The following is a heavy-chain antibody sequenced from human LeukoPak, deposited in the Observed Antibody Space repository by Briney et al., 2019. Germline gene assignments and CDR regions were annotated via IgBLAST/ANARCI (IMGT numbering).Heavy chain of an antibody. CDR1: GGSVSSDY. V-gene: IGHV4-4*07. Sequence: SEALSLTCTVPGGSVSSDYWSSIRQPAGKGLEWIGRIYASGGTNYNLCLKSRVTMSVDTSKNQSSLKVTSMTAADTAVYYCAKKGYRNYFGRPGQYSSYMAVWGKGTTVTVSS. CDR2: IYASGGT. D-gene: IGHD4-11*01. J-gene: IGHJ6*03. CDR3: AKKGYRNYFGRPGQYSSYMAV.